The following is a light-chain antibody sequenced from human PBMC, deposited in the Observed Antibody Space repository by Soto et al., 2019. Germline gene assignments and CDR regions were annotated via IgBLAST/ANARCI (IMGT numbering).Light chain of an antibody. CDR2: EVS. CDR3: CSYAGSSAV. J-gene: IGLJ2*01. V-gene: IGLV2-23*02. Sequence: QSALTRPASVSGSPGQSITISCTGTSSDVGNYNLVSWYQQHPGKAPKLMIYEVSKRPSGVSNRFSGSKSGNTASLTISGLQAEDEADYYCCSYAGSSAVFIGGTKLTVL. CDR1: SSDVGNYNL.